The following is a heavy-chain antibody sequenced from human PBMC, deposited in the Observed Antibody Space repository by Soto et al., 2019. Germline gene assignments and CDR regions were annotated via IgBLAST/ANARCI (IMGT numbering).Heavy chain of an antibody. V-gene: IGHV3-48*02. CDR1: GFTFSSYS. D-gene: IGHD3-3*01. J-gene: IGHJ4*02. CDR2: ISSSSSTI. Sequence: HPGGSLRLSCAASGFTFSSYSMNWVRQAPGKGLEWVSYISSSSSTIYYADSVKGRFTISRDNAKNSLYLQMNSLRDEDTAVYYCARTHHSAFWSGPFDYWGQGTLVTVSS. CDR3: ARTHHSAFWSGPFDY.